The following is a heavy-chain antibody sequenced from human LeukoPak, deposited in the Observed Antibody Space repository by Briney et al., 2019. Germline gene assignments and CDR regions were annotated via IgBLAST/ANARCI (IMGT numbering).Heavy chain of an antibody. J-gene: IGHJ4*02. D-gene: IGHD3-22*01. CDR1: GGSITSYY. CDR2: IYYSGST. Sequence: SETLSLTCTVSGGSITSYYWSWIRQPPGKGLEWIGYIYYSGSTNCNPFLKSRVTISVDTSKNQFSLKLSSVTAADTAVYYCARDYYDGSGYYWEYWGQGTLVTVSS. CDR3: ARDYYDGSGYYWEY. V-gene: IGHV4-59*01.